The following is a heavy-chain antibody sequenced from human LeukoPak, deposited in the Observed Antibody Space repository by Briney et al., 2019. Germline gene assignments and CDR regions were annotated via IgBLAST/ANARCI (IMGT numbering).Heavy chain of an antibody. CDR2: TSYDEINR. CDR1: GFTFTRHA. Sequence: GRSLRLSCAASGFTFTRHAMRWVRQAPGKGLEWVAVTSYDEINRFYVESVKGRFTISRDNSKNTLYLQMDSLRVEDTAVYYCARRAVSGSDAVAYDIWGQGTMVTVSS. J-gene: IGHJ3*02. V-gene: IGHV3-30-3*01. CDR3: ARRAVSGSDAVAYDI. D-gene: IGHD6-19*01.